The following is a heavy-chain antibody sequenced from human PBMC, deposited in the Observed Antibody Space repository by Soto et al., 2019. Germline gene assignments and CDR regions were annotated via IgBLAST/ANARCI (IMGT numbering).Heavy chain of an antibody. CDR3: ARGPDYYGSGSYFGWFDP. CDR2: ISSSSSYI. V-gene: IGHV3-21*01. D-gene: IGHD3-10*01. CDR1: GFTFSSYS. J-gene: IGHJ5*02. Sequence: GGSLRLSCAASGFTFSSYSMNWVRQAPGKGLEWVSSISSSSSYIYYADSVKGRFTISRDNAKNSLYLQMNSLRAEDTAVYYCARGPDYYGSGSYFGWFDPWGQGTLVTVSS.